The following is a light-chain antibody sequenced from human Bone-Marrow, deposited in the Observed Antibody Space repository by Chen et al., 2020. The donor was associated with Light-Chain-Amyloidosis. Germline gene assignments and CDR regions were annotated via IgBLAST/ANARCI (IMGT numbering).Light chain of an antibody. CDR1: SGSIATNY. V-gene: IGLV6-57*01. CDR3: QSYQGSSQGV. J-gene: IGLJ3*02. CDR2: EDD. Sequence: NFMLTQPHSVSESPGKTVIISCTRSSGSIATNYVQCYQPRPGSSPTTVIYEDDQRPSGVPDRFSGSIDRSSNSASLTISGLKTEDEADYYCQSYQGSSQGVFGGGTKLTVL.